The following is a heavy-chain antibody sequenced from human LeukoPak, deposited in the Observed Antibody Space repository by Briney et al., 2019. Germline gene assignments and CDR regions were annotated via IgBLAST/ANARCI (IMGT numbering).Heavy chain of an antibody. V-gene: IGHV1-69*13. CDR1: GGTFSSYA. J-gene: IGHJ6*04. Sequence: SVKVSCKASGGTFSSYAISWVRQAPGQGLEWMGGIIPIFGTANYAQKFQGRVTITADESTSTAYMELSSLRSEDTAVYYCARVPPTISGGYYYYGMDVWGKGTTVTVSS. CDR3: ARVPPTISGGYYYYGMDV. CDR2: IIPIFGTA. D-gene: IGHD3-9*01.